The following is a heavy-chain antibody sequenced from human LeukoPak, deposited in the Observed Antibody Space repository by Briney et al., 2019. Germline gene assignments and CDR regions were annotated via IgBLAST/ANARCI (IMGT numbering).Heavy chain of an antibody. J-gene: IGHJ4*02. D-gene: IGHD3-22*01. V-gene: IGHV4-59*01. CDR1: GGSISSYY. Sequence: SETLSLTCTVSGGSISSYYWSWIRQPPGKGLEWIGYIYYSGSTNYNPSLKSRVTISVNTSKNQFSLKLSSVTAADTAVYYCAGAKLDYYDSSGSPDYWGQGTLVTVSS. CDR2: IYYSGST. CDR3: AGAKLDYYDSSGSPDY.